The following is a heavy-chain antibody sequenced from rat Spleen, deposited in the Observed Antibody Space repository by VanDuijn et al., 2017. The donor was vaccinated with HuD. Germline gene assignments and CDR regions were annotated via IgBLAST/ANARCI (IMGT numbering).Heavy chain of an antibody. V-gene: IGHV2-63*01. D-gene: IGHD1-2*01. J-gene: IGHJ2*01. CDR3: TRDLAAAFDY. CDR2: MXXDGDT. CDR1: XXXLTXXS. Sequence: QVQLXXSGPGLXXXSXXXSLXXXVSXXXLTXXSVXXXRQXXXKGPEXMGRMXXDGDTAYNSALKSRLSISRDTSKNQVFLKMNSLQTDDTGTYYCTRDLAAAFDYWGQGVMVTVSS.